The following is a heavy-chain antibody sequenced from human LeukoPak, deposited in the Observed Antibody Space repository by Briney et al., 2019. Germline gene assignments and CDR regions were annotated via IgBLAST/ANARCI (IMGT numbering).Heavy chain of an antibody. CDR3: ASHMAVAGTRGFDD. V-gene: IGHV4-4*01. J-gene: IGHJ4*02. CDR1: GFTFRSYTV. Sequence: GSLRLSCAASGFTFRSYTVNWVRQAPGKGLEWIGEISQTGTTYYDPSLKSRTTISIDRSKNHFSLTLTSATAADTAVYFCASHMAVAGTRGFDDWGPGTLVTVSS. D-gene: IGHD6-19*01. CDR2: ISQTGTT.